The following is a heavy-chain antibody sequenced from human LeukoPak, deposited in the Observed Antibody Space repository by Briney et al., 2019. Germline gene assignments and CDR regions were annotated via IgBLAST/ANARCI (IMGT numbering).Heavy chain of an antibody. V-gene: IGHV1-18*01. Sequence: ASVKVSCKASGYTFSTYGISWVRQAPGQGLEWMGRISAYNGNTNYAQKFQGRVTMTTDTSTTTAYMELRSLRSDDTAVYYCARDRVTYSTSSGVDYWAREPWSPSPQ. CDR3: ARDRVTYSTSSGVDY. D-gene: IGHD6-6*01. CDR2: ISAYNGNT. J-gene: IGHJ4*02. CDR1: GYTFSTYG.